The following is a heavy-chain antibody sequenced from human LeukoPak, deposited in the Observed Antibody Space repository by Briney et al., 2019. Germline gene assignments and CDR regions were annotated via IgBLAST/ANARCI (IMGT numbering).Heavy chain of an antibody. CDR3: ARQQYSSPEY. J-gene: IGHJ4*02. D-gene: IGHD6-6*01. CDR2: INGDGSTT. CDR1: GFPFSSYW. V-gene: IGHV3-74*01. Sequence: GGSLRLSCAPSGFPFSSYWMQWVRQAPGKGLLGVSRINGDGSTTNYADSVKGRFTISRDHAKNTLYLQMNSLSGEDTAVYYCARQQYSSPEYWGEGTLVTVSS.